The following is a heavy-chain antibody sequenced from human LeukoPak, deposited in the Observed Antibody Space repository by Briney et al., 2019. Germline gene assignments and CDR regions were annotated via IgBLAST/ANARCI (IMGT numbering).Heavy chain of an antibody. V-gene: IGHV3-7*01. CDR2: IKQDGSEK. CDR1: GFTFSSYW. CDR3: ARDVVVVAALYSDY. Sequence: PGGSLRLSCAASGFTFSSYWMSWVRQAPGKGLEWVANIKQDGSEKYYVDSVKGRFTISRDNAKNSLYLQMNSLRAEDTAVYYCARDVVVVAALYSDYWGHGTPVTVSS. D-gene: IGHD2-15*01. J-gene: IGHJ4*01.